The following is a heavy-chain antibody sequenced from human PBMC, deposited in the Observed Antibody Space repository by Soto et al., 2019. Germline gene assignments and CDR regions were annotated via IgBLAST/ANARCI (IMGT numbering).Heavy chain of an antibody. CDR1: GFIFSNYA. V-gene: IGHV3-23*01. Sequence: GGSLRLSCAVSGFIFSNYAMTWVRQAPGKGLEWVSAISGGGGSTYYADSVKGRFTISRDNSKNTLYLQINSLRAEDTAVYYCARGGNGHEAPHRGKGTLVTVSS. CDR3: ARGGNGHEAPH. D-gene: IGHD2-8*01. CDR2: ISGGGGST. J-gene: IGHJ4*02.